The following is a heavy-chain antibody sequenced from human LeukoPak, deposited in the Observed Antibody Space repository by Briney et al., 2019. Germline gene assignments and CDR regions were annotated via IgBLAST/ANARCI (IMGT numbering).Heavy chain of an antibody. CDR3: AVYVNSSSWYWWFDP. D-gene: IGHD6-13*01. CDR1: GYTFTSCG. CDR2: VDVCNGST. Sequence: ASVKVSCKASGYTFTSCGSSWGRQAPGQGLGWVGGVDVCNGSTNYAQKLQGRVTMTTDTSTSTAYMELRSLRSDDTAVYYCAVYVNSSSWYWWFDPWGQGTLVTVSS. J-gene: IGHJ5*02. V-gene: IGHV1-18*01.